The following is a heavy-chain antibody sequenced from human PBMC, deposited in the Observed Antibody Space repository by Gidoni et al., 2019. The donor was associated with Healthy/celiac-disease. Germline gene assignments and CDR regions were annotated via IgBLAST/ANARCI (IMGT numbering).Heavy chain of an antibody. CDR2: IYYSGST. J-gene: IGHJ5*02. CDR3: ARLVVVAATARYNWFDP. Sequence: QLQLQESGPGLVKPSETLSLTCTVSVGSISSSRYYWGWIRQPPGKGLEWIGSIYYSGSTFYNPSLKSRVTISVDTSKNQFSLKLSSVTAAATAVYYCARLVVVAATARYNWFDPWGQGTLVTVSS. CDR1: VGSISSSRYY. D-gene: IGHD2-15*01. V-gene: IGHV4-39*01.